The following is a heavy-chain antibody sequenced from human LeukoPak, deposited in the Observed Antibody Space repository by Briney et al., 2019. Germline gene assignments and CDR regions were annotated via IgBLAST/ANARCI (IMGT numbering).Heavy chain of an antibody. D-gene: IGHD1-1*01. CDR1: GFTLSSYS. Sequence: GGSPRLSCGASGFTLSSYSMEWVRQAPGKGLEWVSHINSGSSTIYYADSVKGRFTISRDNAGNSLYLQMNSLRAEDTAVYYCARVLLERPGIDSFDIWGQGTMVTVSS. J-gene: IGHJ3*02. CDR3: ARVLLERPGIDSFDI. CDR2: INSGSSTI. V-gene: IGHV3-48*01.